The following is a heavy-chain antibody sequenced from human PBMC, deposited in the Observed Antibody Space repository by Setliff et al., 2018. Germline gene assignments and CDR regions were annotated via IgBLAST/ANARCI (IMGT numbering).Heavy chain of an antibody. CDR2: ISAYNGNT. V-gene: IGHV1-18*01. D-gene: IGHD6-13*01. J-gene: IGHJ4*02. CDR1: GYTFTSYG. Sequence: GASVKVSCKASGYTFTSYGISWVRQAPGQGLEWMGWISAYNGNTNYAQKFQGRVTMTRDTSISTAYMELSRLRSDDTAVYYCATGQHSGSWTLDQWGQGTLVTVSS. CDR3: ATGQHSGSWTLDQ.